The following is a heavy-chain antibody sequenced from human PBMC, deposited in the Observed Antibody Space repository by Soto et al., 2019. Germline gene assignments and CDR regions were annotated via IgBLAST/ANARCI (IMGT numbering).Heavy chain of an antibody. J-gene: IGHJ3*02. CDR3: ARENIVVLKDAFDI. CDR1: GSSLNELS. D-gene: IGHD2-15*01. V-gene: IGHV1-24*01. Sequence: ASVKVSCKLSGSSLNELSLHWVRQAPGKGLEWMGGFDPDDGERIYAQRFQGRVTITADESTSTAYMELSSLRSEDTAVYYCARENIVVLKDAFDIWG. CDR2: FDPDDGER.